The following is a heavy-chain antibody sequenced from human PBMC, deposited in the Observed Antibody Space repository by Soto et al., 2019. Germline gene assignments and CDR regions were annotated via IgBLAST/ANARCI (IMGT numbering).Heavy chain of an antibody. CDR1: GFNFSDHW. CDR2: ITSDGKSK. V-gene: IGHV3-74*01. D-gene: IGHD2-21*02. CDR3: ARESGDWPINWFDP. Sequence: PGESLRLSCAASGFNFSDHWMHWVRQRPAEGLVWVSRITSDGKSKAYAESVNGRFAISRDNAKNTLYLQMNGLTADDTAVYDCARESGDWPINWFDPWGQGTLVTVSS. J-gene: IGHJ5*02.